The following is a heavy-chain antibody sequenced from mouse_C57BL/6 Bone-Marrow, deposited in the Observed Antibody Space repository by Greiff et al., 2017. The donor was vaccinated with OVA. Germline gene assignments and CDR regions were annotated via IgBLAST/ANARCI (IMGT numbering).Heavy chain of an antibody. D-gene: IGHD4-1*01. J-gene: IGHJ1*03. V-gene: IGHV5-6*01. CDR2: ISSGGSYT. CDR1: GFTFSSYG. Sequence: EVKLVESGGDLVKPGGSLTLSCAASGFTFSSYGMSWVRQTPDKRLEWVATISSGGSYTYYPDSVKGRFTISRDNAKNTLYLQMSSLKSEDTAMYYCARGELGRWYFDVWGTGTTVTVSS. CDR3: ARGELGRWYFDV.